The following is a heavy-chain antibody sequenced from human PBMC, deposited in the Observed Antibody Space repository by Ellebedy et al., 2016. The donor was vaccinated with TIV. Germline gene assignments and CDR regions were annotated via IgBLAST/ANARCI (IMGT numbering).Heavy chain of an antibody. CDR1: GFTFSNRW. V-gene: IGHV3-21*04. D-gene: IGHD3-16*02. Sequence: GESLKISXAASGFTFSNRWMTWVRQAPGKGLEWVSSISGHSSYIYYAESVEGRFTISRDNAKNSLFLEMSTLRAEDTALYYCAKGGTYHVYRHVDAWGKGTAVSVSS. J-gene: IGHJ6*04. CDR3: AKGGTYHVYRHVDA. CDR2: ISGHSSYI.